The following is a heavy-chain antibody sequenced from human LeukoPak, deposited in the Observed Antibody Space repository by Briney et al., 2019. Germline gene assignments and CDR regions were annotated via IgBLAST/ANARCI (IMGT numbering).Heavy chain of an antibody. Sequence: AASVKVSCKASGYTFSSYNMHWVRQAPGQRLEWMGWINAGNGNTKFSQKFQGRVTITRDTSASTGYMELSSLRSEDTAVYYCAFRGVSDDFDSWGQGTLVTVSS. CDR1: GYTFSSYN. J-gene: IGHJ4*02. D-gene: IGHD3-10*01. CDR2: INAGNGNT. CDR3: AFRGVSDDFDS. V-gene: IGHV1-3*01.